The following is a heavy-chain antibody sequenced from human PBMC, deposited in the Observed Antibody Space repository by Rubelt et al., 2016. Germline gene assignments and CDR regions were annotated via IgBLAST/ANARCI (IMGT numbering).Heavy chain of an antibody. V-gene: IGHV3-30*12. Sequence: TFSSYSMNWVRQAPGKGLEWVAVISYDGSNKYYADSVKGRFTISRDNSKNTLYLQMNSLRAEDTAVYYCAREREWLGPLSAVFFDYWGQGTLVTVSS. CDR3: AREREWLGPLSAVFFDY. J-gene: IGHJ4*02. CDR2: ISYDGSNK. CDR1: TFSSYS. D-gene: IGHD6-19*01.